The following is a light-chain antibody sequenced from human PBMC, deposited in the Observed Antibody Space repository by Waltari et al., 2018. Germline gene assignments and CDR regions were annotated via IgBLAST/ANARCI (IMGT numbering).Light chain of an antibody. CDR3: SSYAGSNLWV. Sequence: QSALTQPPSAPGSPGQSVTISCTGTSSDVGGSDYVSWYQQHPDKAPKLMIYAVTKRPSVVPDRFSCSKSGNTASLTVSGLQAEDEADYYCSSYAGSNLWVFGGGTKLTVL. V-gene: IGLV2-8*01. CDR1: SSDVGGSDY. CDR2: AVT. J-gene: IGLJ3*02.